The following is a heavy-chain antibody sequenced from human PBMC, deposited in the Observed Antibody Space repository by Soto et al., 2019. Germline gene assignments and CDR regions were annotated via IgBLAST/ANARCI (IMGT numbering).Heavy chain of an antibody. J-gene: IGHJ4*02. Sequence: QVQLQQSGPGLVKPSQTLSLICAISGDSVSSNSAAWNWIRQSPSGSLEWLGRTYYRSKWYADYAMSVRSRITINPDTSKNQFSLQLNSVTPEDTAVDYCARYTSSWYLEYWVQGTLVTVSS. V-gene: IGHV6-1*01. CDR3: ARYTSSWYLEY. CDR1: GDSVSSNSAA. CDR2: TYYRSKWYA. D-gene: IGHD6-13*01.